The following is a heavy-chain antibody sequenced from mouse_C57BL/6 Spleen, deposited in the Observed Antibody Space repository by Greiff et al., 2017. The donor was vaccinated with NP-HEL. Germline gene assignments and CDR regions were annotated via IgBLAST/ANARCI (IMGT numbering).Heavy chain of an antibody. CDR1: GFSLTSYG. V-gene: IGHV2-2*01. CDR2: IWSGGST. Sequence: QVQLQQSGPGLVQPSQSLSITCTVSGFSLTSYGVHWVRQSPGKGLEWLGVIWSGGSTAYNAAFISRLSISKDNSKSQVFCKMNSLQADDTAIYYCDRDDFDYWGQGTTLTVSS. J-gene: IGHJ2*01. CDR3: DRDDFDY.